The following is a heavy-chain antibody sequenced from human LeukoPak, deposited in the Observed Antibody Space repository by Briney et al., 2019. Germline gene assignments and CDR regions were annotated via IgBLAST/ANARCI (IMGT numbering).Heavy chain of an antibody. Sequence: GGSLRLSCAASGFTFSSYEMNWVRQAPGKGVEWVSYISSSGSTIYYADSVKGRFTISRDNAKNSLYLQMNSLRAEDTAVYYCAELGITMIGGVWGKGTTVTISS. D-gene: IGHD3-10*02. V-gene: IGHV3-48*03. CDR1: GFTFSSYE. CDR3: AELGITMIGGV. J-gene: IGHJ6*04. CDR2: ISSSGSTI.